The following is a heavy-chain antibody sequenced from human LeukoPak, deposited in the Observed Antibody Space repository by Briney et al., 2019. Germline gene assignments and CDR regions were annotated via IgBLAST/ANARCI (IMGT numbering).Heavy chain of an antibody. CDR1: GYTFTAYA. J-gene: IGHJ4*02. CDR2: VNAGNGNT. V-gene: IGHV1-3*03. CDR3: ARVFSGWAPDY. Sequence: ASVKVSCKASGYTFTAYALHWLRQAPGQSLEWMGWVNAGNGNTKYSQEFQGRVTITRDTSASTAYMELSRLRSEDMAVYYCARVFSGWAPDYWGQGTLVTVSS. D-gene: IGHD6-19*01.